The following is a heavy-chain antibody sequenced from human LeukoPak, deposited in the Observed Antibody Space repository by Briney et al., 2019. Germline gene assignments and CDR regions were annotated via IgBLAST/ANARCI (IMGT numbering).Heavy chain of an antibody. Sequence: PSETLSLTCTVSGGSISSYYWSWIRQPPGKGLERIGYIYYSGSTNYNPSLKSRVTISVDTSKNQFSLKLSSVTAADTAVYYCARESVDTAMVTGYYGMDVWGQGTTVTVSS. CDR1: GGSISSYY. CDR2: IYYSGST. CDR3: ARESVDTAMVTGYYGMDV. J-gene: IGHJ6*02. V-gene: IGHV4-59*01. D-gene: IGHD5-18*01.